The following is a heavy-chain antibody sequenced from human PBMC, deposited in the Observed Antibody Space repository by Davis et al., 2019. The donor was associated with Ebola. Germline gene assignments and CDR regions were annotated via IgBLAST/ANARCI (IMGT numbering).Heavy chain of an antibody. D-gene: IGHD6-13*01. Sequence: MPSETLSLTCTVSGGSISSGGYYWSWIRQHPGKGLEWIGYIYYSGSTYYNPSLKSRVTISVDKSKNQFSLKLSSVTAADTAVYYCARDRGFIAAAGDDAFDIWGQGTMVTVSS. J-gene: IGHJ3*02. CDR3: ARDRGFIAAAGDDAFDI. V-gene: IGHV4-31*03. CDR2: IYYSGST. CDR1: GGSISSGGYY.